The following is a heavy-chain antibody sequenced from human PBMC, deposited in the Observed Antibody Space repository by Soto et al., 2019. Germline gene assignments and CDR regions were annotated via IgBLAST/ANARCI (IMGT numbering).Heavy chain of an antibody. CDR3: ARTKCSGGSCYSWSLDY. CDR1: GGSITTGGYY. D-gene: IGHD2-15*01. J-gene: IGHJ4*02. V-gene: IGHV4-31*03. CDR2: RYYSEST. Sequence: SETLSLTCTVSGGSITTGGYYWSWIRQLPGKGLEWIGHRYYSESTYYNPSLKSRVSISLGTSKNQFSLKLSFVTAADTAMYYCARTKCSGGSCYSWSLDYWGQGTPVTVSS.